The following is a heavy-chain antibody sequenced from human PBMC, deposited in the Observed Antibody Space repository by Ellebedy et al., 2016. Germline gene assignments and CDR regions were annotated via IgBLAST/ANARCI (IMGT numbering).Heavy chain of an antibody. V-gene: IGHV4-59*08. CDR2: IYYTGST. J-gene: IGHJ3*01. Sequence: GSLRLXCTVSDGSIDSSYWSWIRQPPGERPEWIGHIYYTGSTKYKVSLKSRVTISVDRSKNHFSLKLNSVTAADTAVYYCARQTSVPWGQQLAPGVFDFWGQGTMVTVSS. CDR3: ARQTSVPWGQQLAPGVFDF. CDR1: DGSIDSSY. D-gene: IGHD6-13*01.